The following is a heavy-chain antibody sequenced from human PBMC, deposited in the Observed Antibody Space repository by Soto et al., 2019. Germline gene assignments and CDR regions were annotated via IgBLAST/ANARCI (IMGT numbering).Heavy chain of an antibody. D-gene: IGHD1-26*01. CDR3: ARDRIVGAIYLSAANNTDYYYYYGMDV. V-gene: IGHV4-30-2*01. Sequence: PSETLSLTCAVSGGSISSGGYSWSWIRQPPGKGLEWIGYIYHSGSTYYNPSLKSRVTISVDRSKNQFSLKLSSVTAADTAVYYCARDRIVGAIYLSAANNTDYYYYYGMDVWGQGTTVTVSS. J-gene: IGHJ6*02. CDR1: GGSISSGGYS. CDR2: IYHSGST.